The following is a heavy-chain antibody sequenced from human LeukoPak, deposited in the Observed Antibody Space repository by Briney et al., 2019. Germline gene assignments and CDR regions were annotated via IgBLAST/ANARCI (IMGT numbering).Heavy chain of an antibody. V-gene: IGHV1-18*04. CDR1: GYTFTGYY. Sequence: ASVKVSCKASGYTFTGYYMHWARQAPGQGLEWMGWISSYNGNTNYAQKLQGRVTMTTETSTSTAYMELRSLRSDDTAVYYCARGIDSASPPLGTFEIWGQGTMVTVSS. CDR3: ARGIDSASPPLGTFEI. D-gene: IGHD1-26*01. CDR2: ISSYNGNT. J-gene: IGHJ3*02.